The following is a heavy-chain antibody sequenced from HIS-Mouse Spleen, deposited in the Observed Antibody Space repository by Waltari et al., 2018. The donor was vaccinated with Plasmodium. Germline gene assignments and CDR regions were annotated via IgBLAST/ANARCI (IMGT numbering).Heavy chain of an antibody. CDR1: GFSLSTSGMC. D-gene: IGHD6-6*01. Sequence: QVTLRESVPALVKPTQTLTLTCTFSGFSLSTSGMCVTWIRQPPGKALEWLARIDWDDDKYYSTSLKTRLTISKDTSKNQVVLTMTNMDPVDTATYYCARTTYSSSSAKYYYYGMDVWGQGTTVTVSS. CDR2: IDWDDDK. CDR3: ARTTYSSSSAKYYYYGMDV. V-gene: IGHV2-70*15. J-gene: IGHJ6*02.